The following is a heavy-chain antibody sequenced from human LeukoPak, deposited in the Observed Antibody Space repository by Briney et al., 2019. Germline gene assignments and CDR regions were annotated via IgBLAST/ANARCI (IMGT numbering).Heavy chain of an antibody. J-gene: IGHJ5*02. V-gene: IGHV1-18*01. CDR1: GYTFTSYG. CDR2: ISAYNGNT. D-gene: IGHD3-22*01. CDR3: ARGTYYHDSSGYFNWFDP. Sequence: ASVKVSCKASGYTFTSYGISWVRQAPGQGLEWMGWISAYNGNTNYAQKLQGRVTMTTDTSTSTAYMELRSLRSDDTAVYYCARGTYYHDSSGYFNWFDPWGQGTLVTVPS.